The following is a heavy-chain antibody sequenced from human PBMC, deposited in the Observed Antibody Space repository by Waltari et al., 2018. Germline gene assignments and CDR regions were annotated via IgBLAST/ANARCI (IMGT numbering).Heavy chain of an antibody. Sequence: EVQLVQSGAEVKKPGATVKISCKASGYTFTDYYMHWVQQAPGKGLEWMGRVDPEDGETIYAEKLQGRVTITADTSTDTAYMELSSLRSEDTAVYYCHIAVAVPPFFDYWGQGTLVTVSS. CDR3: HIAVAVPPFFDY. D-gene: IGHD6-19*01. V-gene: IGHV1-69-2*01. J-gene: IGHJ4*02. CDR1: GYTFTDYY. CDR2: VDPEDGET.